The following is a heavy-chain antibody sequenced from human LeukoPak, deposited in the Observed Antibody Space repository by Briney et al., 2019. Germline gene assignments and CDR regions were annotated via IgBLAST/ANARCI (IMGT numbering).Heavy chain of an antibody. CDR3: ASQGSWPY. CDR2: IYHSGST. CDR1: GGSISSSNW. V-gene: IGHV4-4*02. J-gene: IGHJ4*02. D-gene: IGHD6-13*01. Sequence: SETLSLTCAVSGGSISSSNWWSWVRQPPGKGLEWIGEIYHSGSTYYNPSLKSRVTISVDTSKNQFSLKLSSVTAADTAVYYCASQGSWPYWGQGTLVTVSS.